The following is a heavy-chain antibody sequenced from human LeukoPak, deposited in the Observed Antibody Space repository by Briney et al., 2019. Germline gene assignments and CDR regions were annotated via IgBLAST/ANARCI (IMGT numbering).Heavy chain of an antibody. V-gene: IGHV3-23*01. CDR1: GGPFSSLT. CDR3: AMTLAGVLDSFDS. J-gene: IGHJ4*02. CDR2: LTGNGGRT. Sequence: PGGPLRLSCAASGGPFSSLTMSWIRQSPGKGLEWVSGLTGNGGRTFYADSVKGRFTISRDNSKNTVFLQVHSLRTEDTAIYYCAMTLAGVLDSFDSWGQGTLVTVSS. D-gene: IGHD1-1*01.